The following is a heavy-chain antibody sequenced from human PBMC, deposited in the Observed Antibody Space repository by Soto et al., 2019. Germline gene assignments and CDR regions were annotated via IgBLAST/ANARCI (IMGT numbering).Heavy chain of an antibody. CDR3: ARESHDILTGPPWVWYFDL. J-gene: IGHJ2*01. CDR2: INDRGSI. CDR1: GGSFSGYY. D-gene: IGHD3-9*01. V-gene: IGHV4-34*01. Sequence: QVQLQQWGAGPLRPLETLSLTCGVSGGSFSGYYWAWIRQSPGKGLEWIGEINDRGSINYNPSLKSRVSISVDTSKSQYSLNLRSVTAADTAVYYCARESHDILTGPPWVWYFDLWGRGTLVTVSS.